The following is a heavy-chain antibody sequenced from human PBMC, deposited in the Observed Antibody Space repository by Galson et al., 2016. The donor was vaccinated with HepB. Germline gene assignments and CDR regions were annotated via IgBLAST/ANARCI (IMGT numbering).Heavy chain of an antibody. CDR2: IGTAGDT. CDR1: GLTFSKCD. V-gene: IGHV3-13*01. Sequence: SLRLSCAASGLTFSKCDMHWVRQPTGKGLEWVSAIGTAGDTYYPGSVRGRFTISRDKAKNSLYLRMNSLTAGDTAVYYCARGKFDCSGGTCRYYGLDVWGEGTAVTVSS. D-gene: IGHD2-15*01. J-gene: IGHJ6*04. CDR3: ARGKFDCSGGTCRYYGLDV.